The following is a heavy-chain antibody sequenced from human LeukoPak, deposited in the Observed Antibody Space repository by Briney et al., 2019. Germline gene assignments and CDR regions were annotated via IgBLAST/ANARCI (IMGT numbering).Heavy chain of an antibody. D-gene: IGHD6-6*01. V-gene: IGHV3-23*01. Sequence: PGGSLRLSCAASGITFSSYGMSWVCQAPGKGLEWVSSISSTGGTTYYADSVKGRFTISRDNSKNTLYLQMNSLRAEDTAVYYCTKDEASSSNYYYYMDVWGKGTTVTVSS. CDR2: ISSTGGTT. CDR3: TKDEASSSNYYYYMDV. J-gene: IGHJ6*03. CDR1: GITFSSYG.